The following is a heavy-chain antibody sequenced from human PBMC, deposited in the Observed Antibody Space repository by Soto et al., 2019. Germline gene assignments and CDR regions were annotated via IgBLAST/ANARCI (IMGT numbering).Heavy chain of an antibody. J-gene: IGHJ1*01. V-gene: IGHV3-30*18. D-gene: IGHD6-19*01. CDR3: AKDRIAVAATGYFQH. CDR1: GFTFSSYG. Sequence: PGGSLRLSCAASGFTFSSYGMHWVRQAPGKGLEWVAVISYDGSNKYYADSVKGRFTISRDNSKNTLYLQMNSLRAEDTAVYYCAKDRIAVAATGYFQHWGQGTLVTVSS. CDR2: ISYDGSNK.